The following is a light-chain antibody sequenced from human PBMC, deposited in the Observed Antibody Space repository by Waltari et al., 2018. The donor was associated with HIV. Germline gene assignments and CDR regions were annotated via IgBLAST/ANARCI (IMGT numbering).Light chain of an antibody. CDR1: GSDVGSCNL. Sequence: QSVLTQPASVSGSPGRSVTIFCTGTGSDVGSCNLVSWYQQHPGKAPKLMIYEVKKRPSGLSNRFSCSKSGNTASLTISGLQAEDETDYYCCAYASSSTSVLGTGTKVTVL. V-gene: IGLV2-23*02. J-gene: IGLJ1*01. CDR2: EVK. CDR3: CAYASSSTSV.